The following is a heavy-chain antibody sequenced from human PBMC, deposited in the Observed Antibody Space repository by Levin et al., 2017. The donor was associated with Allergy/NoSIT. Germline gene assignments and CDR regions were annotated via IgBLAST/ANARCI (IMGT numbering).Heavy chain of an antibody. Sequence: GGSLRLSCVASGFTFSSYGMHWVRQAPGKGLEWVAAISYDGGNENYADSVKGRFTISRDNSKNILYLQMNSLRADDTAVYYCAKEGVTVAGGFDYWGQGTLVTVSS. CDR2: ISYDGGNE. D-gene: IGHD6-19*01. V-gene: IGHV3-30*18. J-gene: IGHJ4*02. CDR3: AKEGVTVAGGFDY. CDR1: GFTFSSYG.